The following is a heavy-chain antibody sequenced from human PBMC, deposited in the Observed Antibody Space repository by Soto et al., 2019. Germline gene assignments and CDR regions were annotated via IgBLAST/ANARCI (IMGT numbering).Heavy chain of an antibody. Sequence: QVQLQESGPGLVKPSETLSLTCTVSGGSISSYYWSLIRQPPGKGLEWIGYIYYSGSTNYNPSLKCRVTIPVDTSKTQFSLKLTSVTAADTAVYYCARRCGAAVDYWGQGTLVTVSS. CDR1: GGSISSYY. CDR2: IYYSGST. J-gene: IGHJ4*02. CDR3: ARRCGAAVDY. V-gene: IGHV4-59*08. D-gene: IGHD6-13*01.